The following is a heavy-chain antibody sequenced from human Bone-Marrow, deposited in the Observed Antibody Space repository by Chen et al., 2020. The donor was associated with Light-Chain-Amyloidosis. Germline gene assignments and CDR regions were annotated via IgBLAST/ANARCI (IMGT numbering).Heavy chain of an antibody. CDR3: ARERVTIFAAGMDV. D-gene: IGHD3-3*01. CDR1: GGSISSYY. CDR2: IYYSGST. Sequence: QVQLQESGPGLVKPSETLSLTCTVPGGSISSYYWSWIRQPPGKGLEWIGYIYYSGSTNYNPSLKSRVTISVDTSKNQFSLKLSSVTAADTAVYYCARERVTIFAAGMDVWGQGTTVTVSS. J-gene: IGHJ6*02. V-gene: IGHV4-59*01.